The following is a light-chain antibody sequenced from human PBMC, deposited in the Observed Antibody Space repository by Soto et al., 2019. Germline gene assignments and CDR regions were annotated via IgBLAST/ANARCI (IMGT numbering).Light chain of an antibody. CDR2: GAS. CDR1: QSISNSY. CDR3: HQYGSSPYT. V-gene: IGKV3-20*01. J-gene: IGKJ2*01. Sequence: EIVLTQSPGTLSLSPGERATLSCRASQSISNSYLAWYQQKPGQAPRLLIYGASSRATGIPDRFSGSGSGTDFTLIISRLEPEEFAVYYCHQYGSSPYTFGQGTKLEIK.